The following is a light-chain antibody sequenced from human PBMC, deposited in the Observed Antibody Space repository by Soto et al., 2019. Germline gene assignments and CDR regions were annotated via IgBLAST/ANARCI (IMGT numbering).Light chain of an antibody. CDR2: DVT. Sequence: QSALTQPRSVSGSPGQSVAISCTGTSSDVGAYDYVSWYQQHPGKAPKLMIYDVTKRPSGVPDRFSGSKSGNTASLTISGLQPEHESDYYCCSYAGSPYVFGTGTKLTVL. J-gene: IGLJ1*01. CDR1: SSDVGAYDY. V-gene: IGLV2-11*01. CDR3: CSYAGSPYV.